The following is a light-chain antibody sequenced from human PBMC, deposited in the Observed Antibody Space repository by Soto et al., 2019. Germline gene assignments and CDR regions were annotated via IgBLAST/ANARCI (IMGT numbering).Light chain of an antibody. Sequence: QSALTQPASVSGSPGQSITISCTGTSSDVGGHNHVSWYQQHPGTAPKLMFYDVSNRPPGVSNRFSGSKSGNTASLTISGLQAEDEADYYCSSFRSRTTLLFGGGTKVTVL. V-gene: IGLV2-14*03. CDR2: DVS. CDR1: SSDVGGHNH. CDR3: SSFRSRTTLL. J-gene: IGLJ2*01.